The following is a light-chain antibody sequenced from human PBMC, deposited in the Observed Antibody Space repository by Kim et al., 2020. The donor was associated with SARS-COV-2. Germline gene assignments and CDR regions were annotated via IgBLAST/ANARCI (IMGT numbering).Light chain of an antibody. CDR2: GRN. Sequence: SSELTQDPVVSVALGQTVRITCQGDSLRSYYATWYQQKPRQAPVLVIYGRNNRPSGIPDRFSGSASGNTASLTISGTQAEDEADFYCQSRDSGGKVVFRGGTKRTVL. CDR3: QSRDSGGKVV. CDR1: SLRSYY. J-gene: IGLJ2*01. V-gene: IGLV3-19*01.